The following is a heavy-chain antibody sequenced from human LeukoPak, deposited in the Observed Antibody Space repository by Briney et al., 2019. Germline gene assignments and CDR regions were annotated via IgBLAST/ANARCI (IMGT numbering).Heavy chain of an antibody. J-gene: IGHJ4*02. CDR1: GGSISSYY. CDR3: ARLYLDYDFWSGYYRFDY. V-gene: IGHV4-59*01. D-gene: IGHD3-3*01. Sequence: PSETLSLTCTVSGGSISSYYWSWIRQPPGKGLEWFGYIYYSGSTNYNPSLKSRVTISVDTSKNQFSLKLSSVTAADTAVYYCARLYLDYDFWSGYYRFDYWGQGTLVTVSS. CDR2: IYYSGST.